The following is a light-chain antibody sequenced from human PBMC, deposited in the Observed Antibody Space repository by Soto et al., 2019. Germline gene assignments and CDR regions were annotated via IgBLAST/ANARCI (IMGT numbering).Light chain of an antibody. V-gene: IGKV3-20*01. CDR1: QSVGSTY. CDR2: GAS. J-gene: IGKJ2*01. Sequence: VLSQSPGALAFSPGERATLSCRASQSVGSTYLAWYQKKPGQAPRLLIYGASSRATGVPDRFSGIGSGTDFTLTISRLETEDFAVYYCKHYGSSPNTFGKGTKVDIK. CDR3: KHYGSSPNT.